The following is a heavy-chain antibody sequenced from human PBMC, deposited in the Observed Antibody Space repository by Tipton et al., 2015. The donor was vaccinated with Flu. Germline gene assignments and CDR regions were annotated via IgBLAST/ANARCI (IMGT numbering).Heavy chain of an antibody. V-gene: IGHV4-30-4*01. J-gene: IGHJ4*02. Sequence: TLSLTCTVSGGSISSGDYYWSWIRQPPGKGLEWIGYIYYSGSTYYNPSLKSRVTISVDTSKNQFSLKLSSVTAADTAVYYCARDLGARGHFDYWGQGTLVPVSS. D-gene: IGHD3-10*01. CDR1: GGSISSGDYY. CDR3: ARDLGARGHFDY. CDR2: IYYSGST.